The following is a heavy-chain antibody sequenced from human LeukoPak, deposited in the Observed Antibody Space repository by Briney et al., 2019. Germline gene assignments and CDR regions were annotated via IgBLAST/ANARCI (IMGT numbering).Heavy chain of an antibody. CDR2: ISSSGSTI. V-gene: IGHV3-11*04. CDR3: ARVLLYYDILTGYRAPGLDYFDY. Sequence: LSLTCTVSGGSISSSSYYWGWIRQPPGKGLEWVSYISSSGSTIYYADSVKGRFTISRDNAKNSLYLQMNSLRAEDTAVYYCARVLLYYDILTGYRAPGLDYFDYWGQGTLVTVSS. D-gene: IGHD3-9*01. J-gene: IGHJ4*02. CDR1: GGSISSSSYY.